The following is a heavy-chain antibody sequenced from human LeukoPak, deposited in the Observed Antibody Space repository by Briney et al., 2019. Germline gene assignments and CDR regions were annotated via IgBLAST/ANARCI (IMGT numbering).Heavy chain of an antibody. D-gene: IGHD3-22*01. CDR1: GYSFTNYW. CDR2: IYPDDSDT. CDR3: ARPLSGGYNFDY. V-gene: IGHV5-51*01. Sequence: GESLKISCKGSGYSFTNYWIGWVRQMPGKGLEWMGIIYPDDSDTRYSPSFQGQVTISADKSISTVYLQWNILKASDTAMYYCARPLSGGYNFDYWGQGTLVTVSS. J-gene: IGHJ4*02.